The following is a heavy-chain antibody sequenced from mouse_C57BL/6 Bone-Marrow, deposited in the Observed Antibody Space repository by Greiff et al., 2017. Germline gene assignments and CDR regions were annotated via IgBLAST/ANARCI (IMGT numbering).Heavy chain of an antibody. CDR2: IYPGGGYP. D-gene: IGHD1-1*01. Sequence: QVQLQQSGAELVRPGTSVKMSCKASGYTFTNYWIGWAKQRPGHGLEWIGDIYPGGGYPNYNEKFKGKATLTADKSSSTAYMQCSSLTSEDSAIYYCARHYYGSSYGYWGQGTTLTVSS. V-gene: IGHV1-63*01. J-gene: IGHJ2*01. CDR1: GYTFTNYW. CDR3: ARHYYGSSYGY.